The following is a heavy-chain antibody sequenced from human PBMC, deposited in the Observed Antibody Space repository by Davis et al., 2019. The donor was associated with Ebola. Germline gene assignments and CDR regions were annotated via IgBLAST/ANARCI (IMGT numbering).Heavy chain of an antibody. D-gene: IGHD2/OR15-2a*01. V-gene: IGHV4-4*02. J-gene: IGHJ4*02. CDR1: GGSISSTNW. Sequence: SETLSLTCAVSGGSISSTNWWSWVRQPPGKGLEWIGEIYHSGSTNYNPSLKSRVTISVDKSKNQFSLKLSSVTAADTAVYYCATVKPYYSSEFDYWGQGTLVTVSS. CDR2: IYHSGST. CDR3: ATVKPYYSSEFDY.